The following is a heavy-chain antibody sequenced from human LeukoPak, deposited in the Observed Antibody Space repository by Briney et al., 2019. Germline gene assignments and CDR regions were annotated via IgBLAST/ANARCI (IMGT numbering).Heavy chain of an antibody. V-gene: IGHV3-23*01. CDR3: AKDVGKWESLHFFDY. Sequence: GGSLRLSCVASGLRFRSYAMNWVRQAPGKGLEWVSAISGSGGSTYYADSVKGRFTISRDNSKNTLYLQMNSLRGDDTAVYYCAKDVGKWESLHFFDYWGQGTLVTVSS. CDR2: ISGSGGST. D-gene: IGHD1-26*01. CDR1: GLRFRSYA. J-gene: IGHJ4*02.